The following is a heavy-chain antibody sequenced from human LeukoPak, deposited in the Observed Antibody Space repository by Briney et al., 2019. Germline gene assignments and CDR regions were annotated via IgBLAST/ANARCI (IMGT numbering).Heavy chain of an antibody. CDR2: ISYDGSNK. CDR3: ARDRGPAAAGTSGFDY. V-gene: IGHV3-30-3*01. J-gene: IGHJ4*02. D-gene: IGHD6-13*01. Sequence: GRSLRLSCAASGFTFSSYAMHWVRQAPGKGLEWVAVISYDGSNKYYADSVKGRFTISRDTSKNTLYLQMNSLRAEDTAVYYCARDRGPAAAGTSGFDYWGQGTLVTVSS. CDR1: GFTFSSYA.